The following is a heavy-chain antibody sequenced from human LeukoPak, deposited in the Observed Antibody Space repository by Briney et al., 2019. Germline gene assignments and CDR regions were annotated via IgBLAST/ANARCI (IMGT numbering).Heavy chain of an antibody. CDR1: GFSIGNYD. CDR3: XXXXXXXXXXXETYGHWGMDL. Sequence: GGSLRLSCEASGFSIGNYDMYWVRLAPGKGLEWLALISDDGSHKYYTDSVKGRFTISRDNSKNTVFLQMDILRPEDTSVYYCXXXXXXXXXXXETYGHWGMDLWGQGTTVTVSS. J-gene: IGHJ6*02. V-gene: IGHV3-30*03. D-gene: IGHD7-27*01. CDR2: ISDDGSHK.